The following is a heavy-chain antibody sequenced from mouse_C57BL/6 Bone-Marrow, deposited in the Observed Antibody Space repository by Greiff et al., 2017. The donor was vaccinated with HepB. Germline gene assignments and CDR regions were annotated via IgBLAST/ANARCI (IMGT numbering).Heavy chain of an antibody. D-gene: IGHD2-3*01. CDR3: ARWGWLPSMDY. V-gene: IGHV1-26*01. CDR2: INPNNGGT. CDR1: GYTFTDYY. Sequence: EVQLQQSGPELVKPGASVKISCKASGYTFTDYYMNWVKQSHGKSLEWIGDINPNNGGTSYNQKFKGKATLTVDKSSSTAYMELRSLTSEDSAVYYCARWGWLPSMDYWGQGTSVTVSS. J-gene: IGHJ4*01.